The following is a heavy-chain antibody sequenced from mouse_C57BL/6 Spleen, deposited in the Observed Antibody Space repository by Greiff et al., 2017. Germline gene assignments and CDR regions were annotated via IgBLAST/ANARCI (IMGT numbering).Heavy chain of an antibody. CDR1: GYTFTDYY. Sequence: EVQLQQSGPELVKPGASVKISCKASGYTFTDYYMNWVKQSHGKSLEWIGDINPNNGGTSYNQKFKGKATLTVDKSSSTAYMELRSLTSEDSAVYYCARGGRLLLYYAMDYWGQGTSVTVSS. D-gene: IGHD2-3*01. CDR3: ARGGRLLLYYAMDY. V-gene: IGHV1-26*01. CDR2: INPNNGGT. J-gene: IGHJ4*01.